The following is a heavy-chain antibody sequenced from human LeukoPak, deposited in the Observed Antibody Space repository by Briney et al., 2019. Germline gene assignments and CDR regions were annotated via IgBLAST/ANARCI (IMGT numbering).Heavy chain of an antibody. J-gene: IGHJ4*02. CDR1: GFTFSSHW. CDR2: IKQDGSEK. D-gene: IGHD1-7*01. Sequence: GGSLRLSCAASGFTFSSHWMSWVRQAPGKGLEWVANIKQDGSEKYYVDSVKGRFTISRDNAKNSLYLQMNSLRAEDTAVYYCAREEGSSENWNYAQYWGQGTLVTVSS. V-gene: IGHV3-7*01. CDR3: AREEGSSENWNYAQY.